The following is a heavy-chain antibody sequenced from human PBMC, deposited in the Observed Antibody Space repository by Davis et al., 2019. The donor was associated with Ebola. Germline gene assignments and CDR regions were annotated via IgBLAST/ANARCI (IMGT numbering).Heavy chain of an antibody. CDR1: GGSIRSSNYY. Sequence: MPSKTLSLTCSVSGGSIRSSNYYCSWVRQPPGKGLEWVGSILYSGTTYFNPSLSSRVAVSVDTSKNHFSLKLSSVAAADTAIYYCAIQVVGATRVFDFWGQGTLVTVSS. V-gene: IGHV4-39*02. J-gene: IGHJ4*02. D-gene: IGHD2-15*01. CDR2: ILYSGTT. CDR3: AIQVVGATRVFDF.